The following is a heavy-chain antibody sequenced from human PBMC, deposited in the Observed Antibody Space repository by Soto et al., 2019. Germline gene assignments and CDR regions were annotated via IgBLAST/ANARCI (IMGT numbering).Heavy chain of an antibody. Sequence: QVQLQQWGAGLLKPSEPLSLTCAVYGGSFSGYYWSWIRQPSGKGLEWIGEINHSGSTNYNPSLKRRVTLSVDTSKIQFSLKRSSVAAADTAVYYCARFCLFWGIPPAPNGMDVWGQGTTVTVSS. J-gene: IGHJ6*02. D-gene: IGHD3-16*01. CDR1: GGSFSGYY. CDR3: ARFCLFWGIPPAPNGMDV. V-gene: IGHV4-34*01. CDR2: INHSGST.